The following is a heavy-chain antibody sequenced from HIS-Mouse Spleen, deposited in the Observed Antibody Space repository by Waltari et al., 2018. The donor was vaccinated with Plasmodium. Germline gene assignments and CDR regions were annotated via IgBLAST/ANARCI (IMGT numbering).Heavy chain of an antibody. CDR2: ISGSGGST. V-gene: IGHV3-23*01. J-gene: IGHJ4*02. CDR3: AKSSKGTGDLWDY. CDR1: GFTFSSYA. Sequence: EVQLLESGGDLVQPGGSLRLSCAASGFTFSSYAMSWVRQAPGKGLEWVSAISGSGGSTYYADSVKGRFTISRDNSKRAEDTAVYYCAKSSKGTGDLWDYWGQGTLVTVSS. D-gene: IGHD7-27*01.